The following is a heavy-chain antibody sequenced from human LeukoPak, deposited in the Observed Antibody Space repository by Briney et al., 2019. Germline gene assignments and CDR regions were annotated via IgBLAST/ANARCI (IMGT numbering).Heavy chain of an antibody. J-gene: IGHJ4*02. Sequence: SVKVSCKASGGTFSSYAISWVRQAPGQGLEWMGRIIPILGIANYAQKFQGRVTITADKSTSTAYMELSSLRSEDTAVYYCARESLPPYSGSYPHDYWGQGTLVTVSS. CDR2: IIPILGIA. V-gene: IGHV1-69*04. CDR1: GGTFSSYA. D-gene: IGHD1-26*01. CDR3: ARESLPPYSGSYPHDY.